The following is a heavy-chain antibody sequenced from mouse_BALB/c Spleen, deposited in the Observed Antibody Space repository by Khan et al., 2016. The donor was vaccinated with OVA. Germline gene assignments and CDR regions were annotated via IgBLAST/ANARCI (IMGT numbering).Heavy chain of an antibody. D-gene: IGHD4-1*01. CDR1: GYTFTNYV. CDR2: INPDNAGT. CDR3: AREESSWDFSFPY. Sequence: VQPKRSGPELVEPGASVKMSCKASGYTFTNYVIHWVKQKPGQGLEWIGYINPDNAGTRYNEKFKGKATLTSDISSTTAYMEFSNLTSEDSAVYFWAREESSWDFSFPYWGQGTLVTVSA. V-gene: IGHV1S136*01. J-gene: IGHJ3*01.